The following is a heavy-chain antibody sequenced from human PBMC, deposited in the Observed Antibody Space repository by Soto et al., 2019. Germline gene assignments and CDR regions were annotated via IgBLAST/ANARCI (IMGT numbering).Heavy chain of an antibody. CDR2: ISYDGSNK. J-gene: IGHJ6*02. CDR3: AREMGSYGMDV. CDR1: GFTFSSYA. V-gene: IGHV3-30-3*01. Sequence: GGSLRLSCAASGFTFSSYAMHWVRQAPGKGLEWVAVISYDGSNKYYADSVKGRFTISRDNSKNTLYLQMNSLRAEDTAVYYCAREMGSYGMDVWGQGTTVTVS.